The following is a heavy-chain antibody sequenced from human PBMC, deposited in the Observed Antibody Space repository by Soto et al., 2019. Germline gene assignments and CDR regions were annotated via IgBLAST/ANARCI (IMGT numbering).Heavy chain of an antibody. CDR2: IYCSGST. CDR3: ASGIMKSLFDY. J-gene: IGHJ4*02. D-gene: IGHD3-16*01. CDR1: GGSISSYY. Sequence: SETLSLTCTVSGGSISSYYWSWIRQPPGKGLEWIGYIYCSGSTNYNPSLKSRVTISVDTSKNQFSLKLSSVTAADTAVYYCASGIMKSLFDYWGQGTLVTVSS. V-gene: IGHV4-59*01.